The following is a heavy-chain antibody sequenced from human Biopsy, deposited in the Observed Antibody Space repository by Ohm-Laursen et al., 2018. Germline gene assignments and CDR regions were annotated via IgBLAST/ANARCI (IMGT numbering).Heavy chain of an antibody. Sequence: GASVKVSCKVSGDRFTEFSIHWVRQAPGKGLEWMGGFDPEEGQRTYAQKFQGRPTMTEDTSADTAYMELRGLRSEDAAVYYCAADSENCGGDCYIYWGQGTQVTVSS. D-gene: IGHD2-21*02. CDR1: GDRFTEFS. V-gene: IGHV1-24*01. CDR2: FDPEEGQR. J-gene: IGHJ4*02. CDR3: AADSENCGGDCYIY.